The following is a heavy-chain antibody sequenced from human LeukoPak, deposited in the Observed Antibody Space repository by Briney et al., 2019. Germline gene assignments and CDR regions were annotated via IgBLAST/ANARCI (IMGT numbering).Heavy chain of an antibody. CDR3: AKAVSMVRGKVADY. V-gene: IGHV3-30*02. CDR2: IRYDGSNK. Sequence: GGSLRLSCAASGFTFSSYGMHWVRHAPGKGLEWVAFIRYDGSNKYYADSVKGRFTISRDNSKNTLYLQMNSLRAEDTAVYYCAKAVSMVRGKVADYWGQGTLVTVSS. CDR1: GFTFSSYG. J-gene: IGHJ4*02. D-gene: IGHD3-10*01.